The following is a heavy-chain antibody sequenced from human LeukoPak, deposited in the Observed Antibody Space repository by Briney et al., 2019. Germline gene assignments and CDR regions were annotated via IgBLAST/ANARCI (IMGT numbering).Heavy chain of an antibody. V-gene: IGHV1-46*01. J-gene: IGHJ4*02. CDR3: ARHYYDSSGYSPYYFDY. D-gene: IGHD3-22*01. CDR2: IHPTVGDT. CDR1: GYTFTSYY. Sequence: ASVKVSCKASGYTFTSYYLHWVRQAPGQGLEWMGIIHPTVGDTTYAQKFQGRVTMTRDMSTGTVYMDLSSLRSEDTAVYYCARHYYDSSGYSPYYFDYWGQGTLVTVSS.